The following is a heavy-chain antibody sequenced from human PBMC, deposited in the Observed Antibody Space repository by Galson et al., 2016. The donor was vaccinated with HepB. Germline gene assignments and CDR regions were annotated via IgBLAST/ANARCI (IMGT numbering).Heavy chain of an antibody. CDR2: ISANSGNT. D-gene: IGHD6-25*01. J-gene: IGHJ6*02. Sequence: SVKVSCKASGYTFTTYGISWVRQAPGQGLEWLGWISANSGNTNYAQNLQGRVTLTTDTSTTTAYMELRSLRSDDTAVYYCARDVRLGMDVWGQGTTVTVSS. V-gene: IGHV1-18*04. CDR1: GYTFTTYG. CDR3: ARDVRLGMDV.